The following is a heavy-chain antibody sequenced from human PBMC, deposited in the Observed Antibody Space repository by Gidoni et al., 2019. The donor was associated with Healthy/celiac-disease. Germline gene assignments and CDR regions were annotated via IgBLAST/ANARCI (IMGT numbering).Heavy chain of an antibody. CDR1: GYSFTSYW. V-gene: IGHV5-10-1*03. D-gene: IGHD6-6*01. CDR3: ARRLSSSESLPFDY. J-gene: IGHJ4*02. CDR2: IDPSDSDT. Sequence: EVQLVQSGAEVNKPGEALRISCKGSGYSFTSYWISWVGQLAGKGLEWMGMIDPSDSDTNYSPSCQGHVTISADKSISTAYLQWSSLKASDTAMYYWARRLSSSESLPFDYWGQGTLVTVSS.